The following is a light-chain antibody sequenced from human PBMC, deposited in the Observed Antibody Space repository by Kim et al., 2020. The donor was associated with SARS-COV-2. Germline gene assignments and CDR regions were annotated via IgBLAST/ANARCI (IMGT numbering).Light chain of an antibody. CDR1: NIGRKS. CDR3: QVWDSSSDRYV. J-gene: IGLJ1*01. CDR2: YDS. Sequence: APRQTARMTCGGHNIGRKSVDWYQPKPGQAPVLVIYYDSDRPSGIPERFSGSNAGNTATLTISRVEAGDEADYYCQVWDSSSDRYVFGTGAKVTVL. V-gene: IGLV3-21*04.